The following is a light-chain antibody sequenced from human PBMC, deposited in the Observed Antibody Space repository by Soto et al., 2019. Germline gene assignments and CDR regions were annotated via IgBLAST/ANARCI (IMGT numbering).Light chain of an antibody. Sequence: QSVLTQPASVSGSPGQSITISCTGTSSDVGAYDFVSWYQQHPDKAPKLMIYEVSNRPSGVSNRFSGSKSVNTATLTISGLQAEDEADYYCSSYTSSSTRVFGTGNKLTVL. CDR3: SSYTSSSTRV. CDR2: EVS. V-gene: IGLV2-14*03. CDR1: SSDVGAYDF. J-gene: IGLJ1*01.